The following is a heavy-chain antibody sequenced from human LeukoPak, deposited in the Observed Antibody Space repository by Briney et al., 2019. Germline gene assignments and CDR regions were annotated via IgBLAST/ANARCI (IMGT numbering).Heavy chain of an antibody. CDR3: ARASYSSSWYYFDY. V-gene: IGHV4-59*01. CDR1: GGSINSYY. D-gene: IGHD6-13*01. CDR2: IHYTGST. Sequence: SETLSLTCTVSGGSINSYYWSWIRQPPGKGLECIGYIHYTGSTNYNPSLKSRVTISVDTSKNQFSLKLSSVTAADTAVYYCARASYSSSWYYFDYWGQGTLVTVSS. J-gene: IGHJ4*02.